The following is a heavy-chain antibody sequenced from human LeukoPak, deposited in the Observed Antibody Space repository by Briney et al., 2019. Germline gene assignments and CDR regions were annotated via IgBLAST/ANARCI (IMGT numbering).Heavy chain of an antibody. J-gene: IGHJ6*03. CDR3: ARRVRNCSNNSCYSSYFYYYYMDV. CDR2: IYTSGST. CDR1: GGSISSYY. D-gene: IGHD2-2*01. Sequence: PSETLSLTCTVSGGSISSYYWSWIRQPPGKGLEWIGYIYTSGSTNYNPSLKSRVTISVDTPKNRFSLKLSSVTAADTAVYYCARRVRNCSNNSCYSSYFYYYYMDVLGKGTKVTV. V-gene: IGHV4-4*09.